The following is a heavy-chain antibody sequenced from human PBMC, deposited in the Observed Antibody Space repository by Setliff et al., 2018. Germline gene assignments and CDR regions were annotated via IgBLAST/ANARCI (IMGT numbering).Heavy chain of an antibody. Sequence: SLKISCAASGFVFGTYGMHWVRQAPGKGLDWVASVRFDGSYKVYADSVKGRFTISRDNSGNTLFLQMTSLRPEDTGIYYCAKVKKPLIRGSGFDYWGRGTLVTVSS. CDR1: GFVFGTYG. V-gene: IGHV3-30*02. CDR2: VRFDGSYK. CDR3: AKVKKPLIRGSGFDY. D-gene: IGHD2-8*01. J-gene: IGHJ4*02.